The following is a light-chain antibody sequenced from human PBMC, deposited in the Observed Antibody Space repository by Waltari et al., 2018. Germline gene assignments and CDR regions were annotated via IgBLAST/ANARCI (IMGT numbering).Light chain of an antibody. CDR3: ASWDDSHYV. J-gene: IGLJ1*01. CDR1: TSNLGSNY. V-gene: IGLV1-47*01. CDR2: RNN. Sequence: QSVLTQPPSASETPGQRVIISCSGSTSNLGSNYLYWYQQPPGTAPKLLIYRNNRRPSGVPDRFSASKSGTSASLAISGLRSEDEAVYYCASWDDSHYVFGTGTKVTVL.